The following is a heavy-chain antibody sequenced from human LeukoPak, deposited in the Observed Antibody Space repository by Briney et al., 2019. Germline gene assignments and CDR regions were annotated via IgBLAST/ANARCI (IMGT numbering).Heavy chain of an antibody. CDR1: GYTFTGYY. CDR3: ARDLYYDSSGYYYESDY. CDR2: INPNSGGT. V-gene: IGHV1-2*02. D-gene: IGHD3-22*01. J-gene: IGHJ4*02. Sequence: ASVKVSCKASGYTFTGYYMHWVRQAPGQGLEWMGWINPNSGGTNYAQKFQGRVTMTRDTSISTAYMELSRLRSDDTAVYYCARDLYYDSSGYYYESDYWGQGTLVTVSS.